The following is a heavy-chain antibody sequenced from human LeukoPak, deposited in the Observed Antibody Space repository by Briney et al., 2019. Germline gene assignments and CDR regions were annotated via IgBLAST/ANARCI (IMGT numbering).Heavy chain of an antibody. J-gene: IGHJ4*02. V-gene: IGHV3-73*01. CDR3: ARVRGSGIFQPPYYFDY. D-gene: IGHD3-10*01. Sequence: GGSLRLSCAASGFTFSGSAMHWVRQASGKGLEWVGRIRSKANSYATAYAASVKGRFTISRDDSKNTAYLQMNSLKTEDTAVYYCARVRGSGIFQPPYYFDYWGQGTLVTVSS. CDR2: IRSKANSYAT. CDR1: GFTFSGSA.